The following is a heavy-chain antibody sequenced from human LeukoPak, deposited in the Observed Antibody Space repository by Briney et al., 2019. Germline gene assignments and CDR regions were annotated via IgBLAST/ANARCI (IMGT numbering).Heavy chain of an antibody. CDR1: GFTFSSYA. D-gene: IGHD3-22*01. CDR2: ISSSGSTI. Sequence: GGSLRLSCAASGFTFSSYALSWIRQAPGKGLEWVSYISSSGSTIYYADSVKGRFTISRDNAKNSLYLQMNSLRAEDTAVYYCARAKNYYDPFDYWGQGTLVTVSS. J-gene: IGHJ4*02. CDR3: ARAKNYYDPFDY. V-gene: IGHV3-11*01.